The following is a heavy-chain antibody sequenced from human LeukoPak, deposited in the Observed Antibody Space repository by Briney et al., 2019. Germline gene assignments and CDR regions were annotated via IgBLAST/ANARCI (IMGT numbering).Heavy chain of an antibody. Sequence: ASVKVSCKASGYTFTSYGISWVRQAPGQGLEWMGWISGDNGNTNYAQKLQGRVTMTTDTSTSTAYMELRSLRFDDTAVYYCARDQSVRLLQTSSTYFKHVFAIWGQGSMVTVSS. J-gene: IGHJ3*02. D-gene: IGHD6-13*01. CDR3: ARDQSVRLLQTSSTYFKHVFAI. CDR1: GYTFTSYG. CDR2: ISGDNGNT. V-gene: IGHV1-18*01.